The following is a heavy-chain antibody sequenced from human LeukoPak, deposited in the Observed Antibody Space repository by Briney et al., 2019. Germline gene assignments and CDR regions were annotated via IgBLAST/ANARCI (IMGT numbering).Heavy chain of an antibody. CDR3: PRAPITSPIYFDY. D-gene: IGHD2-2*01. CDR1: GFPFDEHG. CDR2: IHWGGAST. V-gene: IGHV3-20*04. Sequence: GGSLRLSCTASGFPFDEHGMSWVRHVTGKGVEWGSGIHWGGASTGYADPLRGRFTISRANAKNSLYLQMDSPRAEDTALYYCPRAPITSPIYFDYWGQGTLVTVSS. J-gene: IGHJ4*02.